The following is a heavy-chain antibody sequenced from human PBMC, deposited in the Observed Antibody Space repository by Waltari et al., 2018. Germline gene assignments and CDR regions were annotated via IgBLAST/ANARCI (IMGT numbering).Heavy chain of an antibody. D-gene: IGHD3-3*01. CDR2: MNPNSGNT. J-gene: IGHJ4*02. CDR1: GYSFNNYD. CDR3: ARGPTSHYDFWSGYYTDTYYFDC. Sequence: QVQLVQSGAEVKKPGASVKVSCKASGYSFNNYDFNWVRQATGQGLEWMGWMNPNSGNTGYAQKFQGRVTITRNTSISTAYMELSSLRSEDTAVYYCARGPTSHYDFWSGYYTDTYYFDCWGQGTLVTVSS. V-gene: IGHV1-8*03.